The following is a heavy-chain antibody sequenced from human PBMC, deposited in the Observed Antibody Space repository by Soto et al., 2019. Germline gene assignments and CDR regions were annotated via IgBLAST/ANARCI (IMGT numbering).Heavy chain of an antibody. V-gene: IGHV1-18*01. CDR1: CYTFTIQG. J-gene: IGHJ4*01. CDR3: ARDSVVVVAAIPDY. D-gene: IGHD2-15*01. Sequence: ASVKVSCNASCYTFTIQGITCMRQAPGQGLEWMGWISAYNGNTKYAQKLQGRVTMTTDPSTSTGYMELRSLRSDDTIVYYCARDSVVVVAAIPDYW. CDR2: ISAYNGNT.